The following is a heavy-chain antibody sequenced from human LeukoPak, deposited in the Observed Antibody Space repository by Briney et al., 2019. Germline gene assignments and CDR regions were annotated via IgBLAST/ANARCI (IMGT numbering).Heavy chain of an antibody. Sequence: PSETLSLTCTVSGGSISSYYWSWIRQPPGKGLEWIGYIYYSGSTNYNPSLKSRVTISVDTSKNQFSLKLSSVTAADTAVYYCARGITMVRRVNRYFYMDVWGKGTTVTVSS. J-gene: IGHJ6*03. CDR2: IYYSGST. D-gene: IGHD3-10*01. CDR3: ARGITMVRRVNRYFYMDV. V-gene: IGHV4-59*01. CDR1: GGSISSYY.